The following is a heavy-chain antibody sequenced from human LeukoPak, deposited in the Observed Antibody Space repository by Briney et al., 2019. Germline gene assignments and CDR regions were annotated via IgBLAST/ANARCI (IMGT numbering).Heavy chain of an antibody. V-gene: IGHV3-48*02. J-gene: IGHJ4*02. Sequence: GGSLRLSCAASGLTFSSMNWVRQAPGKGLEWVSYVNSGSNTIKYADSVKGRFTISRDNAKNSLYLQMDSLRDEDTAVYYCARGKDYAFDYWGQGTLVTVSS. CDR1: GLTFSS. CDR2: VNSGSNTI. D-gene: IGHD3-16*01. CDR3: ARGKDYAFDY.